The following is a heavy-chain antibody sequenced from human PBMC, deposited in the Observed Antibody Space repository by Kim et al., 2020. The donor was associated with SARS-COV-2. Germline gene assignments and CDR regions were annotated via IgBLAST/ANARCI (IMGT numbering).Heavy chain of an antibody. V-gene: IGHV4-39*01. CDR3: ARRKDIVVVVAAAGGFDY. D-gene: IGHD2-15*01. Sequence: KRRVTISVDTSKNQFSLKLSSVTAADTAVYYCARRKDIVVVVAAAGGFDYWGQGTLVTVSS. J-gene: IGHJ4*02.